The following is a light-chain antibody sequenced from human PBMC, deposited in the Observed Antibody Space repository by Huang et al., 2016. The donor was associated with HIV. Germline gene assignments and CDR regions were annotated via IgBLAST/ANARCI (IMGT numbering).Light chain of an antibody. J-gene: IGKJ2*01. CDR2: SAS. CDR1: QSVNANY. CDR3: QQYGNSPYT. Sequence: EIVLTQSPGTLSLSPGERATLSCRASQSVNANYLAWYQQKPGQPPRLLIYSASSRATGIPDRFSGSGSVTDFTLTINDLEPEDFAVYYCQQYGNSPYTFGQGTRLEI. V-gene: IGKV3-20*01.